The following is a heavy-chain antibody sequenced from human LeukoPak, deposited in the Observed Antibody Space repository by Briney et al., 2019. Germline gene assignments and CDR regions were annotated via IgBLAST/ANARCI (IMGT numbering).Heavy chain of an antibody. Sequence: GGSLRLSCAASGFTFSSYSMNWVRQAPGKGLEWVSYISSSSSTIYYADSVKGRFTISRDNAKNSLYLQMNSLRAEDTAVYHCARGRYGSGSYSFDYWGQGTLVTVSS. D-gene: IGHD3-10*01. CDR2: ISSSSSTI. CDR1: GFTFSSYS. V-gene: IGHV3-48*01. CDR3: ARGRYGSGSYSFDY. J-gene: IGHJ4*02.